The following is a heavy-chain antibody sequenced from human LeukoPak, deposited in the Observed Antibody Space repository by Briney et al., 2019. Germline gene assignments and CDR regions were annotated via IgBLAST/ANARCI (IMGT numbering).Heavy chain of an antibody. CDR3: ARESYYYDSSGYYFDY. Sequence: PGGSLRLSCAASGFTFDDYGMSWVRQAPGKGLEWVSGINWNGGSTGYADYVKGRFTISRDNAKNSLYLQMNSLRAEDTALYYCARESYYYDSSGYYFDYWGQGTLVTVSS. CDR2: INWNGGST. D-gene: IGHD3-22*01. CDR1: GFTFDDYG. V-gene: IGHV3-20*04. J-gene: IGHJ4*02.